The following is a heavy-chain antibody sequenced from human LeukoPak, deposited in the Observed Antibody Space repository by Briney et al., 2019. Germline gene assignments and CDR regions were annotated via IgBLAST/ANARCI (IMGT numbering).Heavy chain of an antibody. CDR3: AIYFHDSSGYYDDY. D-gene: IGHD3-22*01. Sequence: SETPSLTCTVSGGSISSYYWGWIRQPPGKGLEWIGNIHYSGSTNYNPSLESRVTISIDTSKNQFSLKLSSVTAADTAVYYCAIYFHDSSGYYDDYWGQGTLVTVSP. CDR2: IHYSGST. J-gene: IGHJ4*02. CDR1: GGSISSYY. V-gene: IGHV4-59*08.